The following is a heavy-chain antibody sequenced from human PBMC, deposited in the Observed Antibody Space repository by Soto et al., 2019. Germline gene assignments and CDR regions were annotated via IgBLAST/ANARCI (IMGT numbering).Heavy chain of an antibody. CDR1: GFTFGDYA. CDR3: TSYGDYEIAFDI. Sequence: GGSLRLSCTASGFTFGDYAMSWFRQAPGKGLEWVGFIRSKVYGATTDYAASVKGRFTISRDDSKRIAYLQMDSLKTEDTAVYYCTSYGDYEIAFDIWGQGTMVTVSS. V-gene: IGHV3-49*03. D-gene: IGHD4-17*01. CDR2: IRSKVYGATT. J-gene: IGHJ3*02.